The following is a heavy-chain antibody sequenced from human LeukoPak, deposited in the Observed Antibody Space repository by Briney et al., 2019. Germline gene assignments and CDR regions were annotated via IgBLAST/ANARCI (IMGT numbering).Heavy chain of an antibody. CDR2: IYYSGST. V-gene: IGHV4-39*01. CDR3: ARHGIAAAGPPDY. Sequence: PSEALSLTCTVSGGSISSSRYYWGWIRQPPGKGLEWIGSIYYSGSTYYNPSLKSRVTISVDTSKNQFSLKLSSVTAADTTVYYCARHGIAAAGPPDYWGQGTLVTVSS. J-gene: IGHJ4*02. CDR1: GGSISSSRYY. D-gene: IGHD6-13*01.